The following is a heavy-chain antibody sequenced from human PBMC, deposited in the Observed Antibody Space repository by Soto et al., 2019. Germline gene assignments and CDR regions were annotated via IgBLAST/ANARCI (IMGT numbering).Heavy chain of an antibody. CDR1: GDSMNSHY. CDR2: VYFTGST. J-gene: IGHJ4*01. V-gene: IGHV4-59*08. Sequence: PSETLSLTCTVTGDSMNSHYWSWLRQPPGKALEWMGYVYFTGSTNYSPSLESRLTILVDTSKNQFFLKLTSVTAADTAVYYCASFPVIPGRDSPLIFDYWGQGTLVTVSS. D-gene: IGHD3-22*01. CDR3: ASFPVIPGRDSPLIFDY.